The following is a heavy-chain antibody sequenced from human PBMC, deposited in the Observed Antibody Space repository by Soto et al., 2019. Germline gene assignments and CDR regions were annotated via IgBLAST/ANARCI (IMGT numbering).Heavy chain of an antibody. J-gene: IGHJ4*02. D-gene: IGHD3-3*01. Sequence: QVQLVESGGGAVQPGRSLRLSCAASGFTFSSYGMHWVRQAPGKGLEWVAVIWYDGSNKYYADSVKGRFTISRDNSKNTLYLQMNSLRAEDTAVYYCARVEGGGFWSGYYTDWGQGTLVTVSS. CDR1: GFTFSSYG. CDR2: IWYDGSNK. CDR3: ARVEGGGFWSGYYTD. V-gene: IGHV3-33*01.